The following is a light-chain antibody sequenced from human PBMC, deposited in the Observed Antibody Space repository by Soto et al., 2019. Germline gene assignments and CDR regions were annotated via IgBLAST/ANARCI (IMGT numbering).Light chain of an antibody. V-gene: IGKV1-39*01. CDR1: QSISSY. Sequence: DIQMTQSPSSLSASLGDRVTITCRASQSISSYLNCYQQKPGKAPKLLIYAASSLQSGVPSRFSGSGSGTEFTLTISSLQPDDFATYYCQQYNSYWTFGQGTKVDI. CDR3: QQYNSYWT. CDR2: AAS. J-gene: IGKJ1*01.